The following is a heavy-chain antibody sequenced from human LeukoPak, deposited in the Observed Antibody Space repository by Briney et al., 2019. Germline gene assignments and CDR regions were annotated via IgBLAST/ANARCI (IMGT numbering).Heavy chain of an antibody. D-gene: IGHD4-17*01. CDR2: MNHSGST. CDR1: GGSFSGYY. CDR3: ARGGSRAYYGDFGSPFDY. Sequence: SETLSLTCAVYGGSFSGYYWSWIRQPPGKGLEWIGEMNHSGSTNYNPSLKSRVTISVDTSKNQFSLKLSSVTAADTAVYYCARGGSRAYYGDFGSPFDYWGQGTLVTVSS. J-gene: IGHJ4*02. V-gene: IGHV4-34*01.